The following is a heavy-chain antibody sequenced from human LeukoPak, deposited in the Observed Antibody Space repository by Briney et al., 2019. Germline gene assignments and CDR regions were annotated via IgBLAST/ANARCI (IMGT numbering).Heavy chain of an antibody. J-gene: IGHJ4*02. CDR1: GFTFSSYS. Sequence: GGSLRLSCAASGFTFSSYSMNWVRQAPGKGLEWVSSISSSSSYIYYADSVKGRFTISRDNAKNSLYLQMNSLRAEDTAVYYCAREGVVVPAVFDYWGQGTLVTVSS. D-gene: IGHD2-2*01. CDR2: ISSSSSYI. V-gene: IGHV3-21*01. CDR3: AREGVVVPAVFDY.